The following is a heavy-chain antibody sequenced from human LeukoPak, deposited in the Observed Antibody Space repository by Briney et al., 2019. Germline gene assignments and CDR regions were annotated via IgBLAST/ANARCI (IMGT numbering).Heavy chain of an antibody. CDR3: TRGAGWLIDY. V-gene: IGHV4-59*01. D-gene: IGHD3-16*01. Sequence: SETLSLTCTVSDDSIRDYYRGWIRQPPGQGLEWIGYFHNSGTSTYNPSLKSRVTISADTSKNQFSLKLNSLTTADTAVYYCTRGAGWLIDYWGQGILVTVSS. J-gene: IGHJ4*02. CDR2: FHNSGTS. CDR1: DDSIRDYY.